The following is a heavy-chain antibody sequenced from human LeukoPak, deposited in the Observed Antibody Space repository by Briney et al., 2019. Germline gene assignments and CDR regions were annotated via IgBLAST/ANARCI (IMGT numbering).Heavy chain of an antibody. J-gene: IGHJ6*02. D-gene: IGHD6-13*01. V-gene: IGHV4-59*08. Sequence: SETLSLTCTVSGGSISSYYWSWIRQPPGKGLEWIGYIYYSGSTNYNPPLKSRVTISVDTSKNQFSLKLSSVTAADTAVYYCARRWGMDVWGQGTTVTVSS. CDR1: GGSISSYY. CDR2: IYYSGST. CDR3: ARRWGMDV.